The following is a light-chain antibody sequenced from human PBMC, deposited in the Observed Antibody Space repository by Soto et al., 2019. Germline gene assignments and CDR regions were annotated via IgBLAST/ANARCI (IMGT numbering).Light chain of an antibody. CDR3: SSYTSSSTPLYV. J-gene: IGLJ1*01. V-gene: IGLV2-14*03. Sequence: QSVLTQPASVSGSPGQSITISCTGTSSDVGGYNYVSWYQQHPGRAPKLLIYDVSTRPTGVSNRFSGSKSGNTASLTISGLQAEDEADYYCSSYTSSSTPLYVFGTGTKVTV. CDR2: DVS. CDR1: SSDVGGYNY.